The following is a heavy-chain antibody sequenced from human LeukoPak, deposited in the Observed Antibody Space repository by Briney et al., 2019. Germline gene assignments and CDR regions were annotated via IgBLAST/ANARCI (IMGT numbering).Heavy chain of an antibody. CDR1: GYTFTSYG. J-gene: IGHJ5*02. D-gene: IGHD2-2*02. V-gene: IGHV1-69*13. CDR2: IIPIFGTA. CDR3: ARGIGCSSTSCYISWFDP. Sequence: GASVKVSCKASGYTFTSYGISWVRQAPGQGLEWMGGIIPIFGTANYAQKFQGRVTITADESTSTAYMELSSLRSEDTAVYYCARGIGCSSTSCYISWFDPWGQGTLVTVSS.